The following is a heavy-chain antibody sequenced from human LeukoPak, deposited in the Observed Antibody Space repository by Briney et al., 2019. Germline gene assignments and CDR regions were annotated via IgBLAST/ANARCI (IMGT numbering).Heavy chain of an antibody. CDR2: IYPGDSDT. CDR3: ARLVVVPAAYDAFDI. V-gene: IGHV5-51*01. Sequence: GEPLKISCKGSGYSFTSYWIGWVRQMPGKGLEWMGIIYPGDSDTRYSPSFQGQVTISADKSISTAYLQWSSLKASDTAMYYCARLVVVPAAYDAFDIWGQGTMVTVSS. J-gene: IGHJ3*02. CDR1: GYSFTSYW. D-gene: IGHD2-2*01.